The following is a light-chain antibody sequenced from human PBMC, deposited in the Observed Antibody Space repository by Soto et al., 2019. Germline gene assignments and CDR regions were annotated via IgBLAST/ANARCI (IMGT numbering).Light chain of an antibody. J-gene: IGLJ1*01. CDR2: DVS. CDR1: SSDVCGYNY. CDR3: CSYAGSYYV. V-gene: IGLV2-11*01. Sequence: QSALTQPRSVSGSPVQSVTISCTGTSSDVCGYNYVSWYQQHPGKPPKLMIYDVSKRPSGVPDRFSGSKSGNTASLTISGLQAEDEADYYCCSYAGSYYVFGTGTKLTVL.